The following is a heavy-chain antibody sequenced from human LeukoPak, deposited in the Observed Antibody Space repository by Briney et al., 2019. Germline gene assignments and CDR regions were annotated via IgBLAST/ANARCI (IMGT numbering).Heavy chain of an antibody. Sequence: GGSLRLSCAASGFDFSFTWMSWVRQAPGKGLELVGRIKSKSSGGTIDYAAPVRGRFTISRDDTENMVFLQMSSLKTEDTAVYYCTTESGYKTARQRGFDSWGQGILVTVSS. CDR2: IKSKSSGGTI. CDR1: GFDFSFTW. D-gene: IGHD5-12*01. J-gene: IGHJ4*02. V-gene: IGHV3-15*01. CDR3: TTESGYKTARQRGFDS.